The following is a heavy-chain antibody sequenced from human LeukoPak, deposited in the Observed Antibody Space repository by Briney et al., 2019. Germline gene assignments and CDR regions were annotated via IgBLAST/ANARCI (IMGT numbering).Heavy chain of an antibody. CDR3: ASHRTYYDYVWGSYRYTLFDY. V-gene: IGHV4-34*01. CDR2: INHSGST. Sequence: PSETLSLTCAVYGGSFSGYYWSWIRQPPGKGLEWIGEINHSGSTNYNPSVKSRVTISVDTSKNQFSLKLSSVTAADTAVYYCASHRTYYDYVWGSYRYTLFDYWGQGTLVTVSS. CDR1: GGSFSGYY. D-gene: IGHD3-16*02. J-gene: IGHJ4*02.